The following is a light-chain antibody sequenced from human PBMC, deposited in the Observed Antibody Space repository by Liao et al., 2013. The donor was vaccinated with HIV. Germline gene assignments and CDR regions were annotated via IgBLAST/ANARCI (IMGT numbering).Light chain of an antibody. Sequence: SCVLTQPPSVSVAPGKTARITCGGNNIGSKSVHWYQQKPGQAPVLVIYYDSDRPSGIPERFSGSNSGNTATLTISRVEAGDEADYYCQLWDINTDHVIFGGGTRLTVL. V-gene: IGLV3-21*04. CDR3: QLWDINTDHVI. CDR2: YDS. J-gene: IGLJ2*01. CDR1: NIGSKS.